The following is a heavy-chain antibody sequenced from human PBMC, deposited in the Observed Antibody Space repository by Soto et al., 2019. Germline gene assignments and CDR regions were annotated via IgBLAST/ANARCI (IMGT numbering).Heavy chain of an antibody. CDR3: AREAVLRYFDWSV. D-gene: IGHD3-9*01. V-gene: IGHV3-23*01. J-gene: IGHJ4*02. CDR1: GFTFSSYA. CDR2: ISGSGGSK. Sequence: GGSLRLSCAASGFTFSSYAMSWVRQAPGKGLEWVSAISGSGGSKYYADSVKGRFTISRDNAKNSLYLQMNSLRAEDTAVYYCAREAVLRYFDWSVWGQGTLVTVSS.